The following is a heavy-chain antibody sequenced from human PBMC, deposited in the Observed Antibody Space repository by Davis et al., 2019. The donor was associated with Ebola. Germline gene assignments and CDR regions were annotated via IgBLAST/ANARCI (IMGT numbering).Heavy chain of an antibody. CDR1: GYTFTGYY. D-gene: IGHD2-2*01. J-gene: IGHJ4*02. CDR2: INPNSGGT. V-gene: IGHV1-2*02. CDR3: ARDLSPTLGYCSSTSCFGILDH. Sequence: ASVKVSCKASGYTFTGYYMHWVRQAPGQGLEWMGWINPNSGGTNYAQKFQGRVTMTRDTSISTAYMELSRLRSEDTAVYYCARDLSPTLGYCSSTSCFGILDHWGQGTLVTVSS.